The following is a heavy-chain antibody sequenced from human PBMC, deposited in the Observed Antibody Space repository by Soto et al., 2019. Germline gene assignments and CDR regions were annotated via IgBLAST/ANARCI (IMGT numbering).Heavy chain of an antibody. J-gene: IGHJ5*02. CDR1: GGSISSSSYY. CDR2: IYYSGST. D-gene: IGHD3-10*01. CDR3: ASLGSAGWFDP. Sequence: SETLSLTCTVSGGSISSSSYYWGWICQPPGKGLEWIGGIYYSGSTYYNPSLKSRVTISVDTSKNQFSLKLSSVTAADTAVYYCASLGSAGWFDPWGQGTLVTVSS. V-gene: IGHV4-39*01.